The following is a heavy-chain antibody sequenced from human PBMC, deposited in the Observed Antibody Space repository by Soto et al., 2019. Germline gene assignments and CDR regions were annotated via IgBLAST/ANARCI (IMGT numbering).Heavy chain of an antibody. Sequence: SVKVSCKASGGTFSSYAISWVRQAPGQGLEWMGGIIPIFGTANYAQKFQGRVTITADESTSTAYMELSSLGSEDTAVYYCARSGYSGSYYYYYYGMDVWGQGTTVTVSS. CDR3: ARSGYSGSYYYYYYGMDV. D-gene: IGHD1-26*01. CDR2: IIPIFGTA. J-gene: IGHJ6*02. CDR1: GGTFSSYA. V-gene: IGHV1-69*13.